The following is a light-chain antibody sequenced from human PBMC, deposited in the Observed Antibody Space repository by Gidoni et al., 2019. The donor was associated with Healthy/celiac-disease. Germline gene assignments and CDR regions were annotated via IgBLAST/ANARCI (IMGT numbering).Light chain of an antibody. Sequence: EIVLTQSPGTLSLSPGERATLSCRASQSVSSSYLAWYQQKPGQAPRLLIYGASSRATGIPDRFSGSGSGTDFTLTISRLEPEDFAVYYCQSGLFXPXTKVDIK. CDR1: QSVSSSY. J-gene: IGKJ3*01. CDR2: GAS. CDR3: QSGL. V-gene: IGKV3-20*01.